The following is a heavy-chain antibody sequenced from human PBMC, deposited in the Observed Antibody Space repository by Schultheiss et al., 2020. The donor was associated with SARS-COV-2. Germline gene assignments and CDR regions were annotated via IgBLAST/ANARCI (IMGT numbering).Heavy chain of an antibody. J-gene: IGHJ4*02. Sequence: GGSLRLSCAASGFTFSSSGMHWVRQAPGKGLEWVSGISWNSGSIGYADSVKGRFTISRDNAKNSLYLQMNSLRAEDTALYYCARSDGYSYGRPFDYWGQGTLVTVSS. CDR2: ISWNSGSI. CDR1: GFTFSSSG. CDR3: ARSDGYSYGRPFDY. D-gene: IGHD5-18*01. V-gene: IGHV3-9*01.